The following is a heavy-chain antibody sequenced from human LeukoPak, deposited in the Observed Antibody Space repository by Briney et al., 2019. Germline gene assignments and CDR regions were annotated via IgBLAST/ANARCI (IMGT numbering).Heavy chain of an antibody. J-gene: IGHJ5*02. CDR1: GDSVSSNSAD. Sequence: SQTLSLTCALSGDSVSSNSADWNWIRQSPSRGLEWLGRTYYRSKWYNNYAVSVKSRVTINPDTSKNQFSLQLNSVTPEDTAVYFCARDLDWFDPWGQGTLVTVSS. CDR3: ARDLDWFDP. CDR2: TYYRSKWYN. V-gene: IGHV6-1*01.